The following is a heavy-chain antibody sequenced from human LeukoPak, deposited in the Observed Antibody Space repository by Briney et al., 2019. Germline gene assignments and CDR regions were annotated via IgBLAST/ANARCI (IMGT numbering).Heavy chain of an antibody. J-gene: IGHJ4*02. CDR3: ARDSRGWSLH. Sequence: GGSLRLSCVASGFTFSNYETYWVRQAPGKGLEWISYINDRGSPRTYADSVKGRFTISRDNAKNSLYLQMSSLRVDDTAVYYCARDSRGWSLHWGQGTLVTVSS. V-gene: IGHV3-48*03. D-gene: IGHD6-19*01. CDR1: GFTFSNYE. CDR2: INDRGSPR.